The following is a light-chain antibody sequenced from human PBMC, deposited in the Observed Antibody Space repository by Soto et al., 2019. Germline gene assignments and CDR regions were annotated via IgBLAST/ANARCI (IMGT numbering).Light chain of an antibody. V-gene: IGLV6-57*01. CDR2: EDN. CDR3: QSYDATNQE. J-gene: IGLJ3*02. Sequence: NFMLTQPHSVSESPGKTVIISCTRSSGSIASNYVQWYQQRPGSSPTTVIYEDNQRPSGVPDRFSGSIDSSSNSASLTISGLETEDEADYFCQSYDATNQEFGGGTKVTVL. CDR1: SGSIASNY.